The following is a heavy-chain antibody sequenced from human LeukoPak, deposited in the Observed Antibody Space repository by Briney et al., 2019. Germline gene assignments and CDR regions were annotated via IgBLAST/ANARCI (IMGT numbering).Heavy chain of an antibody. CDR3: ARVTGYCSGGSCYGFDP. CDR2: MNPNSGNT. V-gene: IGHV1-8*01. J-gene: IGHJ5*02. Sequence: ASVKVSCKASGYTFTSYDINWVRQATGQGLEWMGWMNPNSGNTGYAQKFQGRVTMTRNTSISTAYMELSSLRSEDTAVYYCARVTGYCSGGSCYGFDPWGQGTLVTVSS. D-gene: IGHD2-15*01. CDR1: GYTFTSYD.